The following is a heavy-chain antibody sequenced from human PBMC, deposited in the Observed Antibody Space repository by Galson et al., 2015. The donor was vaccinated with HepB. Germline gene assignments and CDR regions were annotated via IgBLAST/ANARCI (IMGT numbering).Heavy chain of an antibody. V-gene: IGHV1-2*02. J-gene: IGHJ4*02. CDR2: INPKGGDT. D-gene: IGHD5-12*01. CDR3: ARDDQRGHIVGMEFDY. Sequence: SVKVSCKASGYTFTDYYIHWVRQAPGQGLEWMGWINPKGGDTTYAQKCQDRVTMTRDTSITTAYMELSSLISDDTALYYCARDDQRGHIVGMEFDYWGQGTLVTVSS. CDR1: GYTFTDYY.